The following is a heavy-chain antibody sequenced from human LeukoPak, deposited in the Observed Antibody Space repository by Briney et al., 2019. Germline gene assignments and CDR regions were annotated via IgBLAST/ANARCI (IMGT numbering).Heavy chain of an antibody. CDR2: IYSNGST. CDR1: GGSFSSYR. D-gene: IGHD3-10*01. V-gene: IGHV4-59*01. CDR3: ARERERGVSFRGDLYGGYFDS. J-gene: IGHJ4*02. Sequence: PSETLSLTCAVSGGSFSSYRWTWIRQSPGQGLEWIGYIYSNGSTNSNPSLKSRATISADTSNNQFSLKLTSVAAADTAVYYCARERERGVSFRGDLYGGYFDSWGQGTLVTVSS.